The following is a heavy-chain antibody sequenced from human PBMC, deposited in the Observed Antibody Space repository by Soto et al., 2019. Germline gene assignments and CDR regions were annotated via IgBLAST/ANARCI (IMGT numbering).Heavy chain of an antibody. V-gene: IGHV3-30-3*01. D-gene: IGHD2-15*01. CDR1: GFTFSSYA. CDR3: AREDPLTEVVVAATPLDY. CDR2: ISYDGSNK. Sequence: QVQLVESGGGVVQPGRSLRLSCAASGFTFSSYAMHWVRQAPGKGLEWVAVISYDGSNKYYADSVKGRFTISRDNSKNTLYLQMNSLRAEDTAVYYCAREDPLTEVVVAATPLDYWGQGTLVTVSS. J-gene: IGHJ4*02.